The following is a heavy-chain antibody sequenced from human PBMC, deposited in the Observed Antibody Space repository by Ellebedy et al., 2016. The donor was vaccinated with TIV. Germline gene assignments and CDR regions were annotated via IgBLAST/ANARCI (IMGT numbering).Heavy chain of an antibody. CDR1: GYTFTKYY. V-gene: IGHV1-46*01. CDR2: INPSGGST. Sequence: SVKVSCKASGYTFTKYYMHWVRQAPGQGLEWMGMINPSGGSTSYAQKFQGRVTMTRDTSTSTVYMELSSLRSEDTAVYYCTCLQLGIADYFDYWGQGALVTVSS. D-gene: IGHD6-13*01. J-gene: IGHJ4*02. CDR3: TCLQLGIADYFDY.